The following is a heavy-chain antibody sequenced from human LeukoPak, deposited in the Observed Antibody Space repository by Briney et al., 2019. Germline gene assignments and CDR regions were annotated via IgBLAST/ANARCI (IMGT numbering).Heavy chain of an antibody. Sequence: PGGSLRLSCAASGFTFSDYYMSWIRQPPGKGLEWIGYISYSGSTNYNPSLKSRVTMSVDTSKNQFSVRLRSLTAADTAVYYCARGSSDWPARFDSWGQGTLVTVSS. D-gene: IGHD6-25*01. CDR1: GFTFSDYY. V-gene: IGHV4-59*01. CDR2: ISYSGST. J-gene: IGHJ5*01. CDR3: ARGSSDWPARFDS.